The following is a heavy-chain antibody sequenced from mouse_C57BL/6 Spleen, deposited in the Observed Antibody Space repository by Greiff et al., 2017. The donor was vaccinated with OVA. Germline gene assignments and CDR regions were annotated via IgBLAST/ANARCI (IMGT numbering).Heavy chain of an antibody. V-gene: IGHV1-82*01. CDR2: IYPGDGDT. CDR3: ARERYYFDY. Sequence: QVQLQQSGPELVKPGASVKISCKASGYAFSSSWLNWVKQRPGQGLEWIGRIYPGDGDTNYNGKFKGKATLTADKSSSTAYMQLSSLTSEDSAVYCCARERYYFDYWGQGTTLTVSS. CDR1: GYAFSSSW. J-gene: IGHJ2*01.